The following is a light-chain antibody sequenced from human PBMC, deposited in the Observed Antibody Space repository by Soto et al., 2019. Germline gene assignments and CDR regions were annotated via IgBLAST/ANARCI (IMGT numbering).Light chain of an antibody. CDR1: QGIRND. J-gene: IGKJ1*01. CDR3: LQDYNYPWT. Sequence: AIQMTQSPSSLSASVGDRVTISCRASQGIRNDLGWYQQTPGRAPKLLIYSASILQSGVPSRFSGSGSGTDFTLTIDNVQPEDLATYYCLQDYNYPWTFGQGTMVDIK. CDR2: SAS. V-gene: IGKV1-6*01.